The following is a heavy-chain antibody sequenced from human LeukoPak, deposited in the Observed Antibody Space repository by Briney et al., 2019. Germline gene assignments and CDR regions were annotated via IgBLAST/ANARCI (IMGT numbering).Heavy chain of an antibody. J-gene: IGHJ4*02. Sequence: GGSLRLSCVASGFTFRSYWMHWVRQTPGKGLVWVARISSDGSNTNYADSVKGRFTVSRDNAKSTLYLQMNSLRAEDTAVYYCARECSSTGPFDYWGQGTLVTVSS. CDR2: ISSDGSNT. CDR1: GFTFRSYW. CDR3: ARECSSTGPFDY. D-gene: IGHD6-13*01. V-gene: IGHV3-74*01.